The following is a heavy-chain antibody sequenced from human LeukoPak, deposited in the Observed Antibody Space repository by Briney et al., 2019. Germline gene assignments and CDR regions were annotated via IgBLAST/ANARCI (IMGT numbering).Heavy chain of an antibody. D-gene: IGHD6-13*01. CDR3: ARGGGSSWYYYYYMDV. J-gene: IGHJ6*03. CDR1: GGSFSGYY. V-gene: IGHV4-34*01. CDR2: INHSGST. Sequence: SETLSLTCAVYGGSFSGYYWSWIRQPPRKGLEWIGEINHSGSTNYNPSLKSRVTISVDTSKNQFSLKLSSVTAADTAVYYCARGGGSSWYYYYYMDVWGKRTTVTVSS.